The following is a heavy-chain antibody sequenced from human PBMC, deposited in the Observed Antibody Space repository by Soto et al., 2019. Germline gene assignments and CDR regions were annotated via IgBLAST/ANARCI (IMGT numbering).Heavy chain of an antibody. V-gene: IGHV3-33*01. D-gene: IGHD3-22*01. CDR2: IWYDGSNK. CDR3: AREGLAFGITMIEGVLDY. Sequence: SGGSLRLSCAASGFTFSSYGTHWVRQAPGKGLEWVAVIWYDGSNKYYADSVKGRFTISRDNSKNTLYLQMNSLRAEGTAVYYCAREGLAFGITMIEGVLDYWGQGTLVTVSS. CDR1: GFTFSSYG. J-gene: IGHJ4*02.